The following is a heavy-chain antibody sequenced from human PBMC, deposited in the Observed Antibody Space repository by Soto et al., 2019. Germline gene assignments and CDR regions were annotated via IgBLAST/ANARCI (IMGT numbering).Heavy chain of an antibody. Sequence: QVQLVESGGGVVQPGRSLRLSCAASGFTFSSYSMHWVRQAPGKGLEWVAIISFDGSNEYYADSVKGRFTISRDNSKNTLYLKMNSLRAEDTAVYYCARALRSNDFWSGFWLDDAFDIWGQGTMVTVSS. CDR2: ISFDGSNE. J-gene: IGHJ3*02. CDR1: GFTFSSYS. CDR3: ARALRSNDFWSGFWLDDAFDI. D-gene: IGHD3-3*01. V-gene: IGHV3-30-3*01.